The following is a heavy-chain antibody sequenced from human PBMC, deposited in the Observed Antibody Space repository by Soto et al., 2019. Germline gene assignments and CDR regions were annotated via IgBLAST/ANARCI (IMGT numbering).Heavy chain of an antibody. CDR2: IIPILGIA. CDR1: GGTFSSYT. Sequence: QVQLVQSGAEVKKPGSSVKVSCKASGGTFSSYTISWVRQAPGQGLEWMGRIIPILGIANYAQKFQGRVTITADKSTSTAYMELSSLRSEDTAVYYCAREFYGSRSFFSDDAFDIWGQGTMVTVSS. J-gene: IGHJ3*02. CDR3: AREFYGSRSFFSDDAFDI. V-gene: IGHV1-69*08. D-gene: IGHD3-10*01.